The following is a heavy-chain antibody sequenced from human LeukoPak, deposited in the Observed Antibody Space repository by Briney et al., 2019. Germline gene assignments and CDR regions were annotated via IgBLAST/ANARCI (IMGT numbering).Heavy chain of an antibody. CDR3: ARHPNLDY. V-gene: IGHV1-2*02. J-gene: IGHJ4*02. CDR2: INLNSGST. CDR1: GYTFTDYY. Sequence: ASVKVSCKASGYTFTDYYMHWVRQAPGQGLEWMGWINLNSGSTSYAQKFQDRVTLTRDTSISTAYMELSRLRSDDTAVYYCARHPNLDYWGQGTLVIVSS.